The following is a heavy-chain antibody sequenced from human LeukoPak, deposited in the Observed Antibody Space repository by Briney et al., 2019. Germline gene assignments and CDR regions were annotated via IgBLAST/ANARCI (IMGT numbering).Heavy chain of an antibody. V-gene: IGHV3-21*01. CDR1: GFTFSSYS. D-gene: IGHD3-22*01. J-gene: IGHJ3*02. CDR2: ISSSSSYI. CDR3: ASRYYYDSSGFHGAFDI. Sequence: GGSLRLSCAASGFTFSSYSVNWVRHAPGKGLEWVSSISSSSSYIYYADSVKGRFTISRDNAKNSLYLQMNSLRAEDTAVYYCASRYYYDSSGFHGAFDIWGQGTMVTVSS.